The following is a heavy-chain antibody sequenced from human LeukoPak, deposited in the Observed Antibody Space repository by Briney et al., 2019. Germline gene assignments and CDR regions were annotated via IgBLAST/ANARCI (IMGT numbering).Heavy chain of an antibody. CDR2: IYQSGST. CDR3: ARTTVTTVWFDP. Sequence: SETLSLTCAVSGYSISSGYYWGWIRQPPGKGLEWIGSIYQSGSTYYNSDLKSRVTISIDTSKNQFSLKLSSVTAADTAVYYCARTTVTTVWFDPWGQGTLVTVSS. V-gene: IGHV4-38-2*01. CDR1: GYSISSGYY. J-gene: IGHJ5*02. D-gene: IGHD4-11*01.